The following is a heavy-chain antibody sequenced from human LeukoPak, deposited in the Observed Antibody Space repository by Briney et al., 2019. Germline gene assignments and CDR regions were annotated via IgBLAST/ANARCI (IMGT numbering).Heavy chain of an antibody. J-gene: IGHJ4*02. CDR1: GGSISSGGYY. CDR2: IYYSGST. Sequence: PSETLSLTCTVSGGSISSGGYYWSWIRQHPGKGLEWIGYIYYSGSTYYNPSLKSRVTISVDTSKNQFSLKLSSVTAADTAVYYCARSGIAAAGFDYWGQETLVTVSS. V-gene: IGHV4-31*03. D-gene: IGHD6-13*01. CDR3: ARSGIAAAGFDY.